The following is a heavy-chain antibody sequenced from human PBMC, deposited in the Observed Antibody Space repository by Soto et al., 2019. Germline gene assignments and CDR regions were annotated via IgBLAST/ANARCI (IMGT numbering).Heavy chain of an antibody. D-gene: IGHD4-17*01. CDR3: ARGNYGGFDY. CDR2: IIPIFGTA. CDR1: GGTFSSYA. Sequence: SVKVSCKASGGTFSSYAISWVRQAPGQGLEWMGGIIPIFGTANYAQKFQGRVTITADESKNTLYLQMNSLRADDTAVYYCARGNYGGFDYWGQGTLVTVSS. V-gene: IGHV1-69*13. J-gene: IGHJ4*02.